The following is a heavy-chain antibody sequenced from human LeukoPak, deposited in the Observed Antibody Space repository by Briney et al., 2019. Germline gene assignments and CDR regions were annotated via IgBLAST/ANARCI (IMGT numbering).Heavy chain of an antibody. V-gene: IGHV4-4*02. D-gene: IGHD4-11*01. J-gene: IGHJ6*02. CDR2: INHSGST. Sequence: PSETLSLTCTVSGDSINSLDLWSWVRQPPGKGLEWIGEINHSGSTNYNPSLKSRVTISVDTSKNQFSLKLSSVTAADTAVYYCARFRRLHQYGMDVWGQGTTVTVSS. CDR1: GDSINSLDL. CDR3: ARFRRLHQYGMDV.